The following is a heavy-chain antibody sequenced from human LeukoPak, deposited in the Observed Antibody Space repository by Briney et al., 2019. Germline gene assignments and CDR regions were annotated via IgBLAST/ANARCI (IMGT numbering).Heavy chain of an antibody. CDR3: AERRGQQLAPGGFDY. CDR2: ISGSGGST. J-gene: IGHJ4*02. D-gene: IGHD6-13*01. CDR1: GFTFSSYA. Sequence: GGSLRLSCAASGFTFSSYAMSWVRQAPGKGLEWVSAISGSGGSTYYADSVKGRFTISRDNSKNTLYLQMNSLRAEDTAVYYCAERRGQQLAPGGFDYWGQGTLVTVSS. V-gene: IGHV3-23*01.